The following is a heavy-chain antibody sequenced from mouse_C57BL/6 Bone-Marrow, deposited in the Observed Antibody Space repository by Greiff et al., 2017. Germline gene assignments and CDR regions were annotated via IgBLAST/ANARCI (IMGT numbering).Heavy chain of an antibody. CDR2: LRPGRGST. CDR3: ASPRRGYYYGRGAMDY. J-gene: IGHJ4*01. V-gene: IGHV1-9*01. D-gene: IGHD1-1*01. CDR1: GYTFTGYG. Sequence: VQLQQSGAELMKPGASLQLSCTATGYTFTGYGIAWVKQAPEHGLVWIGELRPGRGSTNYNEKFKGKVTFTADTSSNTAYMQLSSLTTEDSAIYYCASPRRGYYYGRGAMDYWGQGTSVTVSS.